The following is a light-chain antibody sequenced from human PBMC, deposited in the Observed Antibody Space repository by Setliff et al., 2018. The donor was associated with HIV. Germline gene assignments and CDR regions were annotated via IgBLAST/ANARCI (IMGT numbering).Light chain of an antibody. CDR2: EVS. Sequence: QSALTQPASVSGSPGQSITISCSGSTSDIGSYEFVSWFQQHPGKAPKVMIYEVSNRPSGVPDRFSGSKSGNTASLTVSGLQAEDEADYYCGSYAGTNNNLYVFGTGTKVTVL. V-gene: IGLV2-8*01. J-gene: IGLJ1*01. CDR1: TSDIGSYEF. CDR3: GSYAGTNNNLYV.